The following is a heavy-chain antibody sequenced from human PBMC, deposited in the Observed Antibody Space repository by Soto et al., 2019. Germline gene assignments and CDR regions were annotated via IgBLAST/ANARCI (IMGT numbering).Heavy chain of an antibody. CDR2: MTNAGST. CDR1: GGSVSSSGSH. V-gene: IGHV4-61*08. CDR3: ARWDYYHAMDA. J-gene: IGHJ6*02. Sequence: QVQLQESGPGLVRPSETLSLTCIVSGGSVSSSGSHWNWIRLPPGKGLEWIGYMTNAGSTKYNPALESRVTISLDTSKNEFSLKLTSVTAADTAVYYCARWDYYHAMDAWGQGTTVAVSS.